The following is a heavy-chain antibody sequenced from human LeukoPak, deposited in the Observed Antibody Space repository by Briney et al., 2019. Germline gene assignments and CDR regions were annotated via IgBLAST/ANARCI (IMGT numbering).Heavy chain of an antibody. V-gene: IGHV3-11*05. CDR3: ARDRVTMVRGTGSGLDV. Sequence: KPGGSLRLSCAASGFTFSDYYMSWIRQAPGRGLEWVSYISSSSSYTNYADSVKGRFTISRDNANNSLFLQMNSLRADDTGVYYCARDRVTMVRGTGSGLDVWGQGTTVTVSS. D-gene: IGHD3-10*01. CDR1: GFTFSDYY. CDR2: ISSSSSYT. J-gene: IGHJ6*02.